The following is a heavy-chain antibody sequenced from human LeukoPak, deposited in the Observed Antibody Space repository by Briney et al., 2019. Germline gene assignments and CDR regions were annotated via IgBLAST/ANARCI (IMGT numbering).Heavy chain of an antibody. CDR3: ARVYSSWYLDY. CDR2: INHSGST. J-gene: IGHJ4*02. Sequence: SETLSFTCAVYGGSFSGYYWSWIRQPPGKGLEWIGEINHSGSTNYNPSLKSRVTISVDTSKNQFSLKLSSVTAADTAVYYCARVYSSWYLDYWGQGTLVTVSS. D-gene: IGHD6-13*01. CDR1: GGSFSGYY. V-gene: IGHV4-34*01.